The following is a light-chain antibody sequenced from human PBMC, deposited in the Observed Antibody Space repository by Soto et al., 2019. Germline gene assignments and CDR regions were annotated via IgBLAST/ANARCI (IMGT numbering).Light chain of an antibody. CDR3: QYYDTSLSGLSGIYV. Sequence: QSVLTQPASVSGSPGQSITISCTGTSSDIGGYNYIYWYQQHPGKAPKLIIYSNSQRPSGVPSRFSGSKSGTSASLAITGLQAEDEGDYYCQYYDTSLSGLSGIYVFGSGTKVTVL. CDR2: SNS. J-gene: IGLJ1*01. CDR1: SSDIGGYNY. V-gene: IGLV2-14*01.